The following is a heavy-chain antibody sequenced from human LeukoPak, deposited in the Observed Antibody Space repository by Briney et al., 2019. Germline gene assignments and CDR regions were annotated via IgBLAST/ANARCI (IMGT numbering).Heavy chain of an antibody. CDR3: ARNQIVVVPAATSHYYYYYMDV. CDR1: GFTFSSYG. CDR2: IRYDGSNK. J-gene: IGHJ6*03. Sequence: GGSLRLSCAASGFTFSSYGMHWVRQAPGKGLEWVAFIRYDGSNKYYADSVKGRFTISRDNSKNTLYLQMNSLRAEDTAVYYCARNQIVVVPAATSHYYYYYMDVWGKGTTVTVSS. D-gene: IGHD2-2*01. V-gene: IGHV3-30*02.